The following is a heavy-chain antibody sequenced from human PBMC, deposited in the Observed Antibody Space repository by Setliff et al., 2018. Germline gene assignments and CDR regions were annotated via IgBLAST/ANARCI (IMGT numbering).Heavy chain of an antibody. CDR3: TTSRAPRVVLAADFDL. D-gene: IGHD2-21*01. CDR1: GGTFSNYD. Sequence: GASVKVSCKASGGTFSNYDISWVRQAPGQGLEWMGWISPYSGETSNAQKFQDRLSVTADTSSKTIYMELRSLTSDDTAVYFCTTSRAPRVVLAADFDLWGQGTLVTVSS. J-gene: IGHJ4*02. CDR2: ISPYSGET. V-gene: IGHV1-18*01.